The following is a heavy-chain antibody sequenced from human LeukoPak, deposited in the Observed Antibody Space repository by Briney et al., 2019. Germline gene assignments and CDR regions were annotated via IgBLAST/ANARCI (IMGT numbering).Heavy chain of an antibody. CDR3: AKGAAAGIPTLFDY. CDR1: GFTFSSYA. CDR2: ISGSGGSK. V-gene: IGHV3-23*01. J-gene: IGHJ4*02. D-gene: IGHD6-13*01. Sequence: GGSLRLSCAASGFTFSSYAMSWVREAPGKGGEWVSAISGSGGSKYYADSVKGRFTISRDNSKTTLYLQMNSLRAEDTAVYYCAKGAAAGIPTLFDYWGQGTLVTVSS.